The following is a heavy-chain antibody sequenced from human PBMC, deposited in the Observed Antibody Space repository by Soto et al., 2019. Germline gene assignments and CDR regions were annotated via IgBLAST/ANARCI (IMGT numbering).Heavy chain of an antibody. CDR3: AKEAHIVVVVAATPNDAFDI. CDR2: IVGRGGST. V-gene: IGHV3-23*01. D-gene: IGHD2-15*01. J-gene: IGHJ3*02. Sequence: GGSLRLSCAASGFTFSNYAMGWVRQAPGKGLEWVSAIVGRGGSTYYADSVKGRFTISRDNSKNTLYLQMNSLGAEDTAVYYCAKEAHIVVVVAATPNDAFDIWGQGTMVTVSS. CDR1: GFTFSNYA.